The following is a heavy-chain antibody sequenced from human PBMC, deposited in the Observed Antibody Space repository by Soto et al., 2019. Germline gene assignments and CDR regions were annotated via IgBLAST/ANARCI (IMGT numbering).Heavy chain of an antibody. V-gene: IGHV1-3*01. J-gene: IGHJ4*02. CDR3: ARDGWVTTYYFAY. CDR1: GYSFTGYG. Sequence: ASVKVSCKASGYSFTGYGLHWVRQAPGQRPDWMGWLDAGNINIEYSQKFQGRVTFSWDTSASTAYMELSGLTSDDTAVYYCARDGWVTTYYFAYWGQGSLVTVSS. CDR2: LDAGNINI. D-gene: IGHD3-3*01.